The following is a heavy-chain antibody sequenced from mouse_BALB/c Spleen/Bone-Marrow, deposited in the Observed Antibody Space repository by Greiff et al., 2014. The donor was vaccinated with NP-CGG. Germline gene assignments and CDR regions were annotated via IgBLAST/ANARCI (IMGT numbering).Heavy chain of an antibody. CDR3: ATYYYGSSLFAY. D-gene: IGHD1-1*01. J-gene: IGHJ3*01. Sequence: VQLKQSEAELVKPGASVKLSCTASGFNIKNTYIHWVKQRPEQGLEWIGRIDPANVNTKYDPKFQGKATITADTSSNTAYLQLSSLTSGDTAVYYCATYYYGSSLFAYWGQGTLVTVSA. CDR1: GFNIKNTY. CDR2: IDPANVNT. V-gene: IGHV14-3*02.